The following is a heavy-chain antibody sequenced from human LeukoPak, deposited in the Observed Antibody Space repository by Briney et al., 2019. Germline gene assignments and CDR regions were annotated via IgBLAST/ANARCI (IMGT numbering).Heavy chain of an antibody. CDR1: GGSFSGYY. D-gene: IGHD1-26*01. CDR3: ARVGANYYYYYMDV. Sequence: PSETLSLTCAVYGGSFSGYYWSWIRQPPGKGLEWIGEINHSGSTNYNPSLKSRVTISVDTSKNQFSLKLSSVTAADTAVYYCARVGANYYYYYMDVWGKGTTVTVSS. CDR2: INHSGST. V-gene: IGHV4-34*01. J-gene: IGHJ6*03.